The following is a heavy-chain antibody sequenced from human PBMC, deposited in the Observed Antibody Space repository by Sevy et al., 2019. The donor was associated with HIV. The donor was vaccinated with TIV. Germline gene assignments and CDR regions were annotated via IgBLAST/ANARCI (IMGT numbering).Heavy chain of an antibody. J-gene: IGHJ4*02. V-gene: IGHV4-30-2*01. CDR1: GGSISSGGYS. CDR3: ARALKGSNTLPGY. CDR2: IYHSGST. D-gene: IGHD1-26*01. Sequence: SETLSLTCAVSGGSISSGGYSWSWIRQPPGKGVEWIGYIYHSGSTYYNPSLKSRVTISVDRSKNQFSLRLSSVTAADTAVYYCARALKGSNTLPGYWGQGTLVTVSS.